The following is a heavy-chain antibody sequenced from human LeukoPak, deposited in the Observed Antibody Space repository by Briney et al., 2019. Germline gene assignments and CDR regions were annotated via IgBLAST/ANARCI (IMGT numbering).Heavy chain of an antibody. D-gene: IGHD6-6*01. V-gene: IGHV3-7*01. CDR2: IKQDGSEK. Sequence: GGSLRLSCAASGFTFSSYGMHWVRQAPGKGLEWVANIKQDGSEKYYVDSVKGRFTISRDNAKNSLYLQMNSLRAEDTAVYYCARVGYSSSYYYYYYYMDVWGKGTTVTVSS. CDR3: ARVGYSSSYYYYYYYMDV. CDR1: GFTFSSYG. J-gene: IGHJ6*03.